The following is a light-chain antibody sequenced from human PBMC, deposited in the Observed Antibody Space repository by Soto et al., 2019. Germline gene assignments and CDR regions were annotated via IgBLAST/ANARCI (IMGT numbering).Light chain of an antibody. CDR1: SSHVGGYNY. CDR3: SSYTSTSTVV. J-gene: IGLJ2*01. Sequence: QSALTQPASVSGSPGQSITISCTGTSSHVGGYNYVSWYQHHPGKAPKLMIYDVSNRHSGVSNRFSGSKSDNTASLTISGLQAEDEADYYCSSYTSTSTVVFGGGTKLTVL. V-gene: IGLV2-14*03. CDR2: DVS.